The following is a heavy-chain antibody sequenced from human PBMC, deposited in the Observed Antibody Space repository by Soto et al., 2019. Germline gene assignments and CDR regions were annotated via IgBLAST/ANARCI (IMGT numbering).Heavy chain of an antibody. CDR1: GGTFSSYA. CDR3: ARAGAVAGPSNFDY. J-gene: IGHJ4*02. V-gene: IGHV1-69*13. CDR2: IIPIFGTA. D-gene: IGHD6-19*01. Sequence: RASVKVSCKASGGTFSSYAISWVRQAPGQGLEWMGGIIPIFGTANYAQKFQGRVTITADESTSTAYMELSSLRSEDTAVYYCARAGAVAGPSNFDYWGQGTLVTVSS.